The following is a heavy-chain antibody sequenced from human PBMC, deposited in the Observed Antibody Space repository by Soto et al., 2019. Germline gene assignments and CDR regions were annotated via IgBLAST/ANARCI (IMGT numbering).Heavy chain of an antibody. CDR2: XXPSXSXT. D-gene: IGHD2-2*01. V-gene: IGHV5-10-1*01. J-gene: IGHJ5*02. Sequence: GESLKISCKGSGYSFTSYWISWVRQMPGKGLEXMGXXXPSXSXTXXXXXXQGHVTISADKSISTAYLQWSSLKASDTAMYYCARHDTVPVGRFDPWGQGTLVTSPQ. CDR1: GYSFTSYW. CDR3: ARHDTVPVGRFDP.